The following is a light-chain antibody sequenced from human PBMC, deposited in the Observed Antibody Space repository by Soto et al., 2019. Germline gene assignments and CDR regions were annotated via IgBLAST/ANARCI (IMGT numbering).Light chain of an antibody. V-gene: IGKV2-30*01. Sequence: DVVMTQSPLSLPVTLGQPASISCTSSQSLEYSDGKTYLNWFLQRPGQSPRRLIYKVSNRDSGVPDRFSGSGSGTDFTLKISRVEAEDVGIYYCMQGGHWPWTFGQGTKV. CDR3: MQGGHWPWT. CDR2: KVS. CDR1: QSLEYSDGKTY. J-gene: IGKJ1*01.